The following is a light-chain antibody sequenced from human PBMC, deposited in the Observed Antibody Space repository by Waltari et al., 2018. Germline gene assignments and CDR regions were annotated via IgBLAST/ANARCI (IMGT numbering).Light chain of an antibody. J-gene: IGLJ3*02. CDR2: DNY. CDR1: SSNIGNYL. V-gene: IGLV1-51*01. Sequence: QSVLTQPPSVSAAPGQKVTISCSGSSSNIGNYLVSWYHQLPGATPTLLIHDNYKRTYGIPDRFSASKSGTSATLDITGLQIGDEADYYCATWDNSLTAVVFGGGTKLTVL. CDR3: ATWDNSLTAVV.